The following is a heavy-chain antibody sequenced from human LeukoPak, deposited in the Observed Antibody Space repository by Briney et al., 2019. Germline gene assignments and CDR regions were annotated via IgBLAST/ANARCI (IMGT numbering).Heavy chain of an antibody. Sequence: ASVKVSCKASGGTFSSYAISWVRQAPGQGLEWMGGIIPIFGTANYAQKFQGRVTITADKSTSTAYMELSSLRSEDTAVYYCARGLHSSEFYYYYMDVWGKGTTVTISS. D-gene: IGHD6-25*01. CDR2: IIPIFGTA. CDR1: GGTFSSYA. CDR3: ARGLHSSEFYYYYMDV. J-gene: IGHJ6*03. V-gene: IGHV1-69*06.